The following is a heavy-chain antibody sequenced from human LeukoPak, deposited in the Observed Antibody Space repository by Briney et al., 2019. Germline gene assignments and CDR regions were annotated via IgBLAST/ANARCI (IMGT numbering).Heavy chain of an antibody. CDR3: ARDAYVLLWFGESSYYFDY. D-gene: IGHD3-10*01. Sequence: PGGSLRLSCAASGFTFSSYWMSWVRQAPGKGLEWVANIKQDGSEKYYVDSVKGRFTISRDNAKNSLYLQMNSLRAEDTAVYYCARDAYVLLWFGESSYYFDYWGQGTLVTVSS. CDR1: GFTFSSYW. CDR2: IKQDGSEK. J-gene: IGHJ4*02. V-gene: IGHV3-7*01.